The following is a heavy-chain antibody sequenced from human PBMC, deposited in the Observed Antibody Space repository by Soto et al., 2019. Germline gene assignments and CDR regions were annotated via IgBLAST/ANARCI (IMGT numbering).Heavy chain of an antibody. J-gene: IGHJ3*02. CDR3: AKDPYYYDSSGYHGAFDI. V-gene: IGHV3-23*01. D-gene: IGHD3-22*01. CDR2: ISGSGGST. CDR1: GFTFDDYG. Sequence: GGSLRLSCAASGFTFDDYGMSLVRQAPGKGLEWVSGISGSGGSTYYADSVKGRFTISRDNSKNTLYLQMNSLRAEDTAVYYCAKDPYYYDSSGYHGAFDIWGQGTMVTVSS.